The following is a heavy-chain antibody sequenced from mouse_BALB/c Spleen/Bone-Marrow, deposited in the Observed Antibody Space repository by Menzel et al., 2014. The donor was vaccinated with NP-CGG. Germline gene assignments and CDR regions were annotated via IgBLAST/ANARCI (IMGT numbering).Heavy chain of an antibody. CDR2: ITKGGGST. Sequence: LVESGGGLVQPGRSLKLSCATSGFTFSDYYMYWVRQTPEKRLEWVAYITKGGGSTYYPDIVKGRFTISRDNAKNTLYLQMSRLKSEDTAMYYCARQLAYAMDYWGQGTSVTVSS. V-gene: IGHV5-12*02. J-gene: IGHJ4*01. D-gene: IGHD4-1*01. CDR1: GFTFSDYY. CDR3: ARQLAYAMDY.